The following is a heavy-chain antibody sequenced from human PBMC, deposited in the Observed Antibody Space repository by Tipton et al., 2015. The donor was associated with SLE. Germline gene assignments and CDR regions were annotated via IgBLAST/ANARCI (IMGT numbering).Heavy chain of an antibody. Sequence: SLRLSCAASGFTFSSYGMHWVRQAPGKGLEWVAFIRYDGSNKYYADSVKGRFTISRDNSKNTLYLQMNSLRAEDTAVYYCARRGIAAAGAIDYWGQGTLVTVSS. D-gene: IGHD6-13*01. CDR2: IRYDGSNK. CDR1: GFTFSSYG. J-gene: IGHJ4*02. V-gene: IGHV3-30*02. CDR3: ARRGIAAAGAIDY.